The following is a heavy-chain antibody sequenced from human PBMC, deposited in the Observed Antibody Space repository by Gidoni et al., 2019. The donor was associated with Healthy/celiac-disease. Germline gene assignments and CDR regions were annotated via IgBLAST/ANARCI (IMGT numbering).Heavy chain of an antibody. CDR1: GFTFSSYW. V-gene: IGHV3-7*03. CDR3: ARVLGYCSGGSCPPNYYYYYGMDV. CDR2: IKQDGSEK. Sequence: EVQLVESGGGLVQPGGSLRLSCAASGFTFSSYWMSWVRQAPGKGLEWVANIKQDGSEKYYVDSVKGRFTISRDNAKNSLYLQMNSLRAEDTAVYYCARVLGYCSGGSCPPNYYYYYGMDVWGQGTTVTVSS. D-gene: IGHD2-15*01. J-gene: IGHJ6*02.